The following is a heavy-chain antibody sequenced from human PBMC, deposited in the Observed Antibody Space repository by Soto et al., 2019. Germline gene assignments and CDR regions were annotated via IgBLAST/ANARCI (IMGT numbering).Heavy chain of an antibody. Sequence: QLQLQESGPGLVKPSETLSLTCTVSGGSISSSSYYWGWIRQPPGKGLEWIGSIYYSGSTYYNPSLKSRVTISLDTSKNQFSLKLSSVTAADTAVYYCARHVITMVRGVPDAFDIWGQGTMVTVSS. D-gene: IGHD3-10*01. CDR2: IYYSGST. V-gene: IGHV4-39*01. CDR3: ARHVITMVRGVPDAFDI. J-gene: IGHJ3*02. CDR1: GGSISSSSYY.